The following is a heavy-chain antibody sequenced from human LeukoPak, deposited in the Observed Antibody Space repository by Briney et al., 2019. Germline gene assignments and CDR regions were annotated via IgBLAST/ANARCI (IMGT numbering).Heavy chain of an antibody. D-gene: IGHD6-13*01. CDR3: ARISSSNWYNERGAFDV. CDR2: VYYTGST. V-gene: IGHV4-59*01. CDR1: GGSISSYF. J-gene: IGHJ3*01. Sequence: SETLSLTCTVSGGSISSYFWSWIRQPPGKGLEWIGFVYYTGSTNYSPSLKSRVTISVDTSKNQFSLKLRSVTAADTAVYYCARISSSNWYNERGAFDVWGQGTMVTVSS.